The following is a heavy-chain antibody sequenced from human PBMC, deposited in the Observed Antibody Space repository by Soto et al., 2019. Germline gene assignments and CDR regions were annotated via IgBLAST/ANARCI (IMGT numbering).Heavy chain of an antibody. CDR3: ARGRTTGDY. V-gene: IGHV3-33*01. D-gene: IGHD4-17*01. Sequence: QVRLVQSGGGVVQPGRSLRLSCAASGFTFNTYSMHWVRQAPGKGLEWVAVIWYDGKNKYYADSVKGRFTVSRDNSNHTLYLQMDNVRGEDTAVYYCARGRTTGDYWGQGTLVTVSS. CDR1: GFTFNTYS. CDR2: IWYDGKNK. J-gene: IGHJ4*02.